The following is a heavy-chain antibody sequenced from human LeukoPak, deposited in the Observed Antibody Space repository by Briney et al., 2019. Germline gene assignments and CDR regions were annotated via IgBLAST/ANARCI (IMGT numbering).Heavy chain of an antibody. CDR1: GGSISSYY. J-gene: IGHJ3*02. D-gene: IGHD6-13*01. CDR2: IYYSGST. V-gene: IGHV4-59*01. CDR3: ARTGFYSSSRDGNAFDI. Sequence: SETLSLTCTVSGGSISSYYWSWIRQPPGKGLEWIGYIYYSGSTNYNPSLKSRVTISVYTSKNQFSLKLSSVTAADPAVYYCARTGFYSSSRDGNAFDIWGQGTMVTVSS.